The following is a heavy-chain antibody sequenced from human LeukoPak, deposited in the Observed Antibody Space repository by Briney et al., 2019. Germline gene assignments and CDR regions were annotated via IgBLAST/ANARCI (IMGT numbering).Heavy chain of an antibody. Sequence: SETLSLTCTVSGGSITSYYRSWIRQPPGKGLEWIGFMYYSGTTNYNPSLKRRVTISLGMSKNQFSLKLSSVTAADTAVYYCARSPYSYDSSGYHYVGYFDYWGQGTLVTVSS. CDR2: MYYSGTT. V-gene: IGHV4-59*01. CDR3: ARSPYSYDSSGYHYVGYFDY. J-gene: IGHJ4*02. D-gene: IGHD3-22*01. CDR1: GGSITSYY.